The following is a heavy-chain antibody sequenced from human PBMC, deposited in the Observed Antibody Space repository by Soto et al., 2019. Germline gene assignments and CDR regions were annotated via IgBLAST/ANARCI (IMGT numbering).Heavy chain of an antibody. D-gene: IGHD3-10*01. V-gene: IGHV5-10-1*01. CDR1: GYSFTSYW. CDR3: AVDGVYYSGSAHYYGMDV. Sequence: HGESLKISCKGSGYSFTSYWISWVRQMPGKGLEWMGRIDPSDSYTNYSPSFQGHVTISADKSISTAYLQWSSLKASDTAMYYCAVDGVYYSGSAHYYGMDVWGQGPTVDVS. J-gene: IGHJ6*02. CDR2: IDPSDSYT.